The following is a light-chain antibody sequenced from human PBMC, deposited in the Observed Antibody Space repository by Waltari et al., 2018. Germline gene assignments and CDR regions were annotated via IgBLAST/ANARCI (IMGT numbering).Light chain of an antibody. J-gene: IGKJ4*01. CDR2: GAS. Sequence: IRMTQSPSPLSASIGDRVTLSCRASQNIATYSNWYQQKSGKAPNLLIYGASTLQSGVPSRFSGSGSGTDFTLTISSLRPEDVAIYFCQHSYNVPLTFGGGTQVEI. V-gene: IGKV1-39*01. CDR3: QHSYNVPLT. CDR1: QNIATY.